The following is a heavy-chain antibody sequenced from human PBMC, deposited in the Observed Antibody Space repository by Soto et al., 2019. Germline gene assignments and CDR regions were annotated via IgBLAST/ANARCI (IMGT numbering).Heavy chain of an antibody. J-gene: IGHJ6*02. D-gene: IGHD2-2*01. V-gene: IGHV5-51*01. Sequence: GESLKISCKYSGPRFPNRWFAWVRQVPGKGLEWMGIIYPGDSDIKYSPSLDGQVTISADKSITTAYLQWSSLTASDTAMSYCARLQAAMPAAAGMDVWGQGTAVPVSS. CDR3: ARLQAAMPAAAGMDV. CDR1: GPRFPNRW. CDR2: IYPGDSDI.